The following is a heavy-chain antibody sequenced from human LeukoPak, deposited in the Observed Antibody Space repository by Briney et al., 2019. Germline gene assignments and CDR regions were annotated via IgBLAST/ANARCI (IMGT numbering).Heavy chain of an antibody. D-gene: IGHD6-13*01. CDR2: ISGSSGST. CDR1: GFTFSSYA. CDR3: CIAAAAPPYYYYGMDV. V-gene: IGHV3-23*01. J-gene: IGHJ6*02. Sequence: PGGSLRLSCAASGFTFSSYAMSWVRQAPGKGLEWVSAISGSSGSTYYADSVKGRFTISRDNSKNTLDPQMNSRGADDRALVYCCIAAAAPPYYYYGMDVWGQGTTVTVSS.